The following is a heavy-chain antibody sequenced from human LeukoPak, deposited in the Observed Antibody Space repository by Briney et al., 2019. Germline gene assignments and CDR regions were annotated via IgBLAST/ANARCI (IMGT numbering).Heavy chain of an antibody. J-gene: IGHJ4*02. V-gene: IGHV3-33*01. Sequence: PGGSLRLSCAASGFTFSTYGMHWVRQAPGKGLEWVAVIWNDGSKKYYADSVKGRFTISRDNYKNVLYLQMNTLRVDDTAVYYCARDRNIVIIPAAIEGFDHWGLGTLVTVPS. CDR3: ARDRNIVIIPAAIEGFDH. CDR2: IWNDGSKK. D-gene: IGHD2-2*01. CDR1: GFTFSTYG.